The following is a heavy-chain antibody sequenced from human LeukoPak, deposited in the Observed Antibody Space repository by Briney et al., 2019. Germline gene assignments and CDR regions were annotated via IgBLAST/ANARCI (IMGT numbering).Heavy chain of an antibody. CDR2: ISSSSSYI. Sequence: GGSLRLSCAASGFTFSSYSMNWVRQAPGKGLEWVSSISSSSSYIYYADSVKGRFTISRDNAKNSLYLQMNSLRAEDAAVYYCARDATTSAFDIWGQGTMVTVSS. CDR3: ARDATTSAFDI. CDR1: GFTFSSYS. D-gene: IGHD4-17*01. V-gene: IGHV3-21*01. J-gene: IGHJ3*02.